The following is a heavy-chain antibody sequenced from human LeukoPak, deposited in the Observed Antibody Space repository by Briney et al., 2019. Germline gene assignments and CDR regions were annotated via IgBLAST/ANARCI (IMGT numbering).Heavy chain of an antibody. CDR2: INRSGVAT. D-gene: IGHD3-3*01. CDR3: AKGIFQDFWSGSYN. Sequence: GGSLRLSCAASGFTFTNFAMSWVRQAPGKGLEWVSWINRSGVATYYANSVKGRFTISRDNSKNTLYLQMNSLRAEDTAVYYCAKGIFQDFWSGSYNWGQGTLVTVSS. V-gene: IGHV3-23*01. CDR1: GFTFTNFA. J-gene: IGHJ1*01.